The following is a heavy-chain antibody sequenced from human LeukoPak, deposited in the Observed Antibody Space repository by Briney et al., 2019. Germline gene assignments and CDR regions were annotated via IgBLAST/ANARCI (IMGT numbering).Heavy chain of an antibody. V-gene: IGHV3-13*01. Sequence: TGGSLRLSCAASGFTFSSYDIHWVRQATGKGLEWVSGIGTAGEIYYPGSVKGRFTISRENAKNSLYLQMNSLRAGDTAVYYCARHLSGVTGYSYGRGIDYWGQGTLVTVSS. J-gene: IGHJ4*02. D-gene: IGHD5-18*01. CDR2: IGTAGEI. CDR3: ARHLSGVTGYSYGRGIDY. CDR1: GFTFSSYD.